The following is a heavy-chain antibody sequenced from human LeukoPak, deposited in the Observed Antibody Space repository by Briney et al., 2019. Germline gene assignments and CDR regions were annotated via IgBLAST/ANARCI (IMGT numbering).Heavy chain of an antibody. V-gene: IGHV1-69*13. CDR3: ASVNRTLTVILAKKTWYFDV. CDR1: GGTFLSQA. D-gene: IGHD3-22*01. CDR2: IILLFGTA. J-gene: IGHJ2*01. Sequence: GASVKVSCKASGGTFLSQAISWVRQAPGEGLEWMVGIILLFGTAIYGQNFQGRVTITSDGSTSTVYMDLRSLRYDDTAVYYCASVNRTLTVILAKKTWYFDVWGRGTLITVSS.